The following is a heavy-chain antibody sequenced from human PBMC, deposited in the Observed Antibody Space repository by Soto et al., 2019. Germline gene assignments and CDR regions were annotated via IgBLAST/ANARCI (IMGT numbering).Heavy chain of an antibody. Sequence: GGSLRLSCAASGFTFSSYWMSWVRQAPGKGLEWVSTIDNAGVGTNYSDSVRGRFTISRDNSRNRLYLQMHSLRVEDTALYYCVSWVSAHFDYWGRGTQVTVSS. J-gene: IGHJ4*02. V-gene: IGHV3-23*01. CDR2: IDNAGVGT. CDR3: VSWVSAHFDY. CDR1: GFTFSSYW. D-gene: IGHD2-8*01.